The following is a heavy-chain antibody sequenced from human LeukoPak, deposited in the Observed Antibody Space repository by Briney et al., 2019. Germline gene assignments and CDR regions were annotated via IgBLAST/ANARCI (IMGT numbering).Heavy chain of an antibody. CDR2: IWYDGSNK. CDR1: GFTFSSYG. Sequence: GSLRLSCAASGFTFSSYGMHWVRQAPGKGLEWVAVIWYDGSNKYYADSVKGRFTISRDNSKNTLYLHMNSLRAEDTAVHSCASSSGSPRGFDYWGQGTLVTVSS. CDR3: ASSSGSPRGFDY. J-gene: IGHJ4*02. V-gene: IGHV3-33*01. D-gene: IGHD1-26*01.